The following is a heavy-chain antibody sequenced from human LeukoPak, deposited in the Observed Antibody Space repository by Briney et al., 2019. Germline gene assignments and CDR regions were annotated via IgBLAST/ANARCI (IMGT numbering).Heavy chain of an antibody. CDR1: GGSISSGGYY. CDR2: IYYSGST. J-gene: IGHJ6*02. V-gene: IGHV4-31*03. Sequence: SETLSLTCTVSGGSISSGGYYWSWIRQHPGKGLEWIGYIYYSGSTYYNPSLKSRVTISVDTSKNQFSLKLSSVTAADTAVYYCARDATVGGYYYYGMDVWGQGTTVTVSS. D-gene: IGHD4-23*01. CDR3: ARDATVGGYYYYGMDV.